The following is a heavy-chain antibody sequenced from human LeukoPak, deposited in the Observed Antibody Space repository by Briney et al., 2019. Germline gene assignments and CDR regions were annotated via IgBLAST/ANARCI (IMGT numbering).Heavy chain of an antibody. J-gene: IGHJ6*02. Sequence: GGSLRLSCAASGXSVSTHYMSWVRQAPGKGLEWVSVIYRGGTTNYADSVKGRFTISRDNSKNTVFLQVNSLRAEDTAVYFCARDNQGRYGMDVWGQGTPVTVSS. V-gene: IGHV3-53*01. CDR3: ARDNQGRYGMDV. CDR1: GXSVSTHY. CDR2: IYRGGTT.